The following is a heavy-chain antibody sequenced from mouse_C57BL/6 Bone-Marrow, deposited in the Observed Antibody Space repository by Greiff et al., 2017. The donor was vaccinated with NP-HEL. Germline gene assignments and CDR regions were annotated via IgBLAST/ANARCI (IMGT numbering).Heavy chain of an antibody. Sequence: EVHLVESGAELVRPGASVKLSCTASGFNIKDDYMHWVKQRPEQGLEWIGWIDPENGDTEYASKFQGKATITADTSSNTAYLQLSSLTSEDTAVYYCTPSPYYYGSSPFAYWGQGTLVTVSA. CDR2: IDPENGDT. J-gene: IGHJ3*01. V-gene: IGHV14-4*01. CDR3: TPSPYYYGSSPFAY. D-gene: IGHD1-1*01. CDR1: GFNIKDDY.